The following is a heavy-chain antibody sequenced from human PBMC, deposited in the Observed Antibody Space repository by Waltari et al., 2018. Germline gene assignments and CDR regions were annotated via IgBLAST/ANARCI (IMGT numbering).Heavy chain of an antibody. D-gene: IGHD3-3*01. CDR1: GDSIDPYY. CDR3: ARGWWSADYTGDAFDV. V-gene: IGHV4-4*07. Sequence: QVQLQESGPGLVKPSGTLSPTCIVSGDSIDPYYWTWIRQSAEKGLEWIGRIDASGTRNYNPSLKSRVTMSVDTSKNQFFLNLQSVTAADTAVYYCARGWWSADYTGDAFDVWGQGTAVTVSS. J-gene: IGHJ3*01. CDR2: IDASGTR.